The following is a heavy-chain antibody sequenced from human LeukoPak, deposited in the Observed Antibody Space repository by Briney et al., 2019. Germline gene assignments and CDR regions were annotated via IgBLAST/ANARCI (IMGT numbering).Heavy chain of an antibody. Sequence: GASVKVSYKASGYTFTGYYMHWVRQAPGQGLEWMGWINPNSGGTNYAQKFQGRVTMTRDTSISTAYMELSRLRSDDTAVYYCARGYCSGGSCSSTWYYYMDVWGKGTTVTISS. D-gene: IGHD2-15*01. CDR1: GYTFTGYY. V-gene: IGHV1-2*02. CDR2: INPNSGGT. CDR3: ARGYCSGGSCSSTWYYYMDV. J-gene: IGHJ6*03.